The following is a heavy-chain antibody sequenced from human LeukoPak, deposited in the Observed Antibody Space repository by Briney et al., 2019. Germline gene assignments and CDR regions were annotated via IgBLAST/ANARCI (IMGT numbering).Heavy chain of an antibody. V-gene: IGHV1-3*01. Sequence: KFQGRVTITRDTSVSTAYMELSSLRSEDTAVYYCARGIAVAAFDIWGQGTMVTVSS. J-gene: IGHJ3*02. CDR3: ARGIAVAAFDI. D-gene: IGHD6-19*01.